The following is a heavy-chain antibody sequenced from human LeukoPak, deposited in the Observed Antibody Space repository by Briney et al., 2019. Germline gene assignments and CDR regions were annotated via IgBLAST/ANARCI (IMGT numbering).Heavy chain of an antibody. J-gene: IGHJ4*02. D-gene: IGHD5-18*01. CDR2: IYYSGST. CDR1: GGSISSSSYY. CDR3: ARLHTALGIY. V-gene: IGHV4-39*01. Sequence: SETLSLTCTVSGGSISSSSYYWGWIRQPPGKGLEWIGSIYYSGSTYYNPSLKSRVTISVDTSKNRFSLKLSSVTAADTAVYYCARLHTALGIYWGQGTLVTVSS.